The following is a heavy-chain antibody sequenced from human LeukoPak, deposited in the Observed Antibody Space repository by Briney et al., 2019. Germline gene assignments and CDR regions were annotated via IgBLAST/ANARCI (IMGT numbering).Heavy chain of an antibody. CDR2: IYTSGST. D-gene: IGHD2-15*01. CDR3: ARGRCSGGSCYSDY. Sequence: SQTLSLTCTVSGGSISSGSYYWSWIRQPAGKGLEWIGRIYTSGSTNYNPSLKSRVTISVDTSKNQFSLKLSSVTAADTAVYYCARGRCSGGSCYSDYWGQGTLVTVSS. V-gene: IGHV4-61*02. CDR1: GGSISSGSYY. J-gene: IGHJ4*02.